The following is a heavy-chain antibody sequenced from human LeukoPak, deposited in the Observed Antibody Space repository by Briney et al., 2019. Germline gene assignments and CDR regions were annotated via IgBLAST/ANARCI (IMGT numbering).Heavy chain of an antibody. D-gene: IGHD1-26*01. CDR2: INPSDSTT. CDR3: ARVVRWESDY. Sequence: ASVKVSCKAYGYTFTRYYMHWVRQAPGQGLEWMAVINPSDSTTTYAQKFQGRVTVTRDTSTTTVYMELSSLRSEDTAVYYCARVVRWESDYWGQGALVTVSS. J-gene: IGHJ4*02. V-gene: IGHV1-46*01. CDR1: GYTFTRYY.